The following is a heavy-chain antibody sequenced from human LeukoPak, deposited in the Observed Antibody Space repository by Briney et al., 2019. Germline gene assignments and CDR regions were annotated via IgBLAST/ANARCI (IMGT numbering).Heavy chain of an antibody. D-gene: IGHD5-12*01. CDR3: ARRDRATGWFDP. V-gene: IGHV1-69*05. J-gene: IGHJ5*02. Sequence: SVKVSCKASGGTFSSYAISWVRQAPGQGLEWMGGIIPIFGTASYAQKFQGRVTITTDESTSTAYMELSSLRSEDTAVYYCARRDRATGWFDPWGQGTLVTVSS. CDR2: IIPIFGTA. CDR1: GGTFSSYA.